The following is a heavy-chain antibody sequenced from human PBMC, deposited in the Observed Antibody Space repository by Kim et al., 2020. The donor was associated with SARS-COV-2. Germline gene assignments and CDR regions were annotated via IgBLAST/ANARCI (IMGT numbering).Heavy chain of an antibody. V-gene: IGHV5-51*01. J-gene: IGHJ3*02. Sequence: GESLKISCKGSGYSFTSYWIGWVRQMPGKGLEWMGIIYPGDSDTRYSPSFQGQVTISADKSISTAYLQWSSLKASDTAMYYCARPRSHADYYDSSGSEYAFDIWGKGTMVTVSS. D-gene: IGHD3-22*01. CDR3: ARPRSHADYYDSSGSEYAFDI. CDR1: GYSFTSYW. CDR2: IYPGDSDT.